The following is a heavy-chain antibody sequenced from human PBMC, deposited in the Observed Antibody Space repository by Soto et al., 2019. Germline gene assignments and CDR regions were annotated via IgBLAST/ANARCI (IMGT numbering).Heavy chain of an antibody. CDR2: ISSSGDST. CDR3: ARDPRATWFYYYYYGMDV. Sequence: GGSLRLSCAASGFTFISYAMSWVRQAPGKGLEWVSAISSSGDSTYYADSVKGRFTISRDNSKNTLYLQMNSLRDEDTAVYYYARDPRATWFYYYYYGMDVWGQGTTVTVSS. CDR1: GFTFISYA. D-gene: IGHD3-10*01. V-gene: IGHV3-23*01. J-gene: IGHJ6*02.